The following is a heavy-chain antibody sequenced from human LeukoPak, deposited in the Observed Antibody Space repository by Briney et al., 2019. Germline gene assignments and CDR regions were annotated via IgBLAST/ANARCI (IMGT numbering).Heavy chain of an antibody. D-gene: IGHD2-2*01. CDR3: ARRPVVPAANGDWFDP. V-gene: IGHV4-39*01. CDR1: GGSISNNTHY. Sequence: PSETLSLTCTVSGGSISNNTHYWGWIRQPPGKGLEWIGTIYYSGSTYYNPSLKSRVTISVDTSKNQFSLKLSSVTATDTAVYYCARRPVVPAANGDWFDPWGQGTLVTVSS. CDR2: IYYSGST. J-gene: IGHJ5*02.